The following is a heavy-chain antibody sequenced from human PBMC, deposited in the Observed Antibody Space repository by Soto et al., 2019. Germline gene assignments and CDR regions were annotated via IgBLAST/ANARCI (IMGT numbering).Heavy chain of an antibody. CDR2: ISTHSGNT. CDR1: GYTFSTYG. V-gene: IGHV1-18*04. J-gene: IGHJ4*01. CDR3: ARGDPATYMRLSFDY. Sequence: QIQLVQSGAEVKKPGASVTVSCKASGYTFSTYGISWVRQAPGQGLEWMGWISTHSGNTGYTQKFQGRVSMTRDTATNIVYMELRSLTSDDTAVYYCARGDPATYMRLSFDYWGHGTLVTVSS. D-gene: IGHD6-25*01.